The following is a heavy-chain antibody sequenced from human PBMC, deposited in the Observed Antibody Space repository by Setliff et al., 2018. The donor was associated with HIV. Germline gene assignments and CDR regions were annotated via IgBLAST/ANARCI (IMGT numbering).Heavy chain of an antibody. Sequence: PSETLSLTCAVYGGSFSGYYWSWIRQPPGKGLEWIGEINHSGSTNYNPSLKSRVTVSVDTSKNQFSLKLSSVTAADTAVYYCARRYYDILTGMDCFNYWGQGTLVTVSP. CDR3: ARRYYDILTGMDCFNY. J-gene: IGHJ4*02. V-gene: IGHV4-34*01. CDR1: GGSFSGYY. CDR2: INHSGST. D-gene: IGHD3-9*01.